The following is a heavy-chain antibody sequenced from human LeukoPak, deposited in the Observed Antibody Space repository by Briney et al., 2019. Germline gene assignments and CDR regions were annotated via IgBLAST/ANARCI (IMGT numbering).Heavy chain of an antibody. V-gene: IGHV4-59*01. Sequence: SETLSLTCTVSGGSISSYYWSWIRQPAGKGLEWIGYIYYSGSTNYNPSLKSRVTISVDTSKNQFSLKLSSVTAADTAVYYCARVEERRDAFDIWGQGTMVTVSS. J-gene: IGHJ3*02. CDR2: IYYSGST. D-gene: IGHD1-1*01. CDR3: ARVEERRDAFDI. CDR1: GGSISSYY.